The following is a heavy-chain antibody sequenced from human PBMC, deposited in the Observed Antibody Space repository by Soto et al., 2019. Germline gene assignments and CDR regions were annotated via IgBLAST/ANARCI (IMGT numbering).Heavy chain of an antibody. CDR2: INPSGGAT. Sequence: ASVKVSCKASGYIFTSCYIHWVRQAPGQGLEWMGIINPSGGATSYAQKFQGRVTMTRDTSTSTVYMELTSLRSEDTAVYYCARELIVGPAEYFQHWGQGTLVTVSS. J-gene: IGHJ1*01. D-gene: IGHD1-26*01. CDR1: GYIFTSCY. CDR3: ARELIVGPAEYFQH. V-gene: IGHV1-46*01.